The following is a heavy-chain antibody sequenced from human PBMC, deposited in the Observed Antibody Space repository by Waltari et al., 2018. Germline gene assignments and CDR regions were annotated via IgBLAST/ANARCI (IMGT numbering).Heavy chain of an antibody. D-gene: IGHD3-10*01. CDR3: ARVQLYYGSGSYFDY. CDR2: IYHSGST. V-gene: IGHV4-38-2*02. CDR1: GYSISRGYY. Sequence: QVQLQESGPGLVKPSETLSLTCPVSGYSISRGYYWGWIRPPPGKGLEWIGSIYHSGSTYYNPSLKSRVTISVDTSKNQFSLKLSSVTAADTAVYYCARVQLYYGSGSYFDYWGQGTLVTVSS. J-gene: IGHJ4*02.